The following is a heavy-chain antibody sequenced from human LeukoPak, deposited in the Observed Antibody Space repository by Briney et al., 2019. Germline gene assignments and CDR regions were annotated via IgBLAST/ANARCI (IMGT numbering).Heavy chain of an antibody. CDR3: ARVYGSGSYHQYYFDY. CDR1: GGSFSGYY. CDR2: INHSGST. Sequence: SETLSLTCAVYGGSFSGYYWSWIRQPPGKGLEWIGEINHSGSTNYNPSLKSRVTISVDTSKNQCSLKLSSVTAADTAVYYCARVYGSGSYHQYYFDYWGQGTLVTVSS. V-gene: IGHV4-34*01. D-gene: IGHD3-10*01. J-gene: IGHJ4*02.